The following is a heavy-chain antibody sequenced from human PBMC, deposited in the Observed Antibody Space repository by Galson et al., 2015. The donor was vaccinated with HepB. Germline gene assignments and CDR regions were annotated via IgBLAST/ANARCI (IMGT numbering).Heavy chain of an antibody. CDR2: INSDGSST. V-gene: IGHV3-74*01. CDR3: ARGGFTDRPYYDSSGSPLRWFDP. D-gene: IGHD3-22*01. J-gene: IGHJ5*02. Sequence: SLRLSCAASGFTFSSYWMHWVRQAPGKGLVWVSRINSDGSSTSYADSVKGRFTISRDNAKNTLYLQMNSLRAEDTAVYYCARGGFTDRPYYDSSGSPLRWFDPWGQGTLVTVSS. CDR1: GFTFSSYW.